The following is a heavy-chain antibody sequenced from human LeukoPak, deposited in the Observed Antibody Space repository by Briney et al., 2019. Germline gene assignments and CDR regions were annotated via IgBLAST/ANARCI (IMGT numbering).Heavy chain of an antibody. Sequence: GASVTVSCTASGYTFTGYYMHWVRQAPGQGLEWMGRINPNSGGTNYAQKFQGRVTMTRDTSISTAYMELSRLRSDDTAVYYCATPVGATDFDYWGQGTLVTVSS. D-gene: IGHD1-26*01. CDR3: ATPVGATDFDY. V-gene: IGHV1-2*06. CDR2: INPNSGGT. CDR1: GYTFTGYY. J-gene: IGHJ4*02.